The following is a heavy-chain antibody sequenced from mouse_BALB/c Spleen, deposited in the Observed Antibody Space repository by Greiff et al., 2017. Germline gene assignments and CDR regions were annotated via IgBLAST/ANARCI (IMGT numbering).Heavy chain of an antibody. CDR3: ARGSPYYAMDY. Sequence: DVQLQESGPGLVKPSQSLSLTCTVTGYSITSDYAWNWIRQFPGNKLEWMGYISYSGSTSYNPSLKSRISITRDTSKNQFFLQLNSVTTEDTATYYCARGSPYYAMDYWGQGTSVTVSS. CDR1: GYSITSDYA. V-gene: IGHV3-2*02. J-gene: IGHJ4*01. CDR2: ISYSGST.